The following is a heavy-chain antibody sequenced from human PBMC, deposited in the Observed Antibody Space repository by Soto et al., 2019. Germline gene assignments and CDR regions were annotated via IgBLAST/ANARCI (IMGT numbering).Heavy chain of an antibody. J-gene: IGHJ4*02. CDR3: AKDAYDSSGYYAAFSKPFDY. D-gene: IGHD3-22*01. V-gene: IGHV3-23*01. CDR2: ISGSGGST. Sequence: EVQLLESGGGLVQPGGSLRLSCAASGFTFSSYAMSWVRQAPGKGLEWVSAISGSGGSTYYADSVKGRFTIARDNSKKTLYLQMNSLRAEDTAVYYCAKDAYDSSGYYAAFSKPFDYWGQGTLVTVSS. CDR1: GFTFSSYA.